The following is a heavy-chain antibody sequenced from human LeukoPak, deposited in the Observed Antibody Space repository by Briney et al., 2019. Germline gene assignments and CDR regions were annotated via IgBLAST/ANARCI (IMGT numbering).Heavy chain of an antibody. V-gene: IGHV1-69*05. J-gene: IGHJ5*02. D-gene: IGHD2-15*01. CDR1: GGTFSSYA. CDR3: AVSAGIVVVVAALDP. Sequence: SVKVSCKASGGTFSSYAISWVRQAPGQGLEWMGRIIPIFGTANYAQKFQGRVTITTDESTSTAYMELSSLRSEDTAVYYCAVSAGIVVVVAALDPWGQGTLVTVSS. CDR2: IIPIFGTA.